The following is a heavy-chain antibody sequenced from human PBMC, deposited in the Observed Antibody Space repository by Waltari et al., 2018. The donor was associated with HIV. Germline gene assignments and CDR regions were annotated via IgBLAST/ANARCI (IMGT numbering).Heavy chain of an antibody. CDR1: GFAFSDHH. D-gene: IGHD3-16*01. Sequence: EVQLVESGGGLVQPGGSLRPPCAASGFAFSDHHMDWVRQAPGKGLEWVGRARDTADSYFTQYAASVKGRFTISRDDSKNSLFLEMSNMRSEDTAVYYCYRFGGDLWGQGTLVTVSS. J-gene: IGHJ5*02. V-gene: IGHV3-72*01. CDR2: ARDTADSYFT. CDR3: YRFGGDL.